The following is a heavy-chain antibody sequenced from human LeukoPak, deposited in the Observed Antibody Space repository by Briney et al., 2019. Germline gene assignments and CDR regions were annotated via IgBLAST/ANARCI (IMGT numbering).Heavy chain of an antibody. Sequence: SEILSLTCTISDGSISSYYWNWIRQSPGKGLEWIGHIHYSGSTHYNPSLQSRVSISIDTSKKHFSLNLRSVTAVDTAVYYCARWGHFDTSGYFVVDYWGQGTLVTVSS. D-gene: IGHD5-12*01. J-gene: IGHJ4*02. CDR3: ARWGHFDTSGYFVVDY. CDR2: IHYSGST. CDR1: DGSISSYY. V-gene: IGHV4-59*01.